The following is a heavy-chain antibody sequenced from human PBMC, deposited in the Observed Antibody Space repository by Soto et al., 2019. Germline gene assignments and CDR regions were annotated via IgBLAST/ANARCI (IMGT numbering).Heavy chain of an antibody. CDR2: ISGSGGST. CDR3: AKETMKYYYDSSGYYFDY. Sequence: LRLSCAASGFTFSSYAMSWVRQAPGKGLEWVSAISGSGGSTYYADSVKGRFTISRDNSKNTLYLQMNSLRAEDTAVYYCAKETMKYYYDSSGYYFDYWGQGTLVTVSS. J-gene: IGHJ4*02. D-gene: IGHD3-22*01. V-gene: IGHV3-23*01. CDR1: GFTFSSYA.